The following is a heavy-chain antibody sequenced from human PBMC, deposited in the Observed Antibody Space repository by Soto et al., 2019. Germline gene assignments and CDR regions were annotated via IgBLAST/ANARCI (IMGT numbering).Heavy chain of an antibody. CDR2: IVPIFGTT. D-gene: IGHD6-19*01. V-gene: IGHV1-69*12. CDR3: ARVEAVAGLYNYHGLDV. Sequence: QVQLVQSGAGVKKPGSSVKVSCKVSGGTFSNYAIDWVRLAPGDGLEWMGGIVPIFGTTYYTQKFQGRATIIADDSTTTAYLEMSSLRSEDTAIYYCARVEAVAGLYNYHGLDVWGQGTAVTVSS. J-gene: IGHJ6*02. CDR1: GGTFSNYA.